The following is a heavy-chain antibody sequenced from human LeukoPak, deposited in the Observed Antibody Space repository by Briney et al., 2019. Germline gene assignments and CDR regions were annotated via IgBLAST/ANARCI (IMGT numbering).Heavy chain of an antibody. CDR1: GGPFSGYY. D-gene: IGHD3-9*01. V-gene: IGHV4-34*01. Sequence: SETLSLTCAVYGGPFSGYYWSWIRQPPGKGLEWIGEINHSGSTNYNPSLKSRVTISVDTSKNRFSLKLSSVTAADTAVYYCARYYDILTGYYAKPFDYWGQGTLVTVSS. CDR2: INHSGST. CDR3: ARYYDILTGYYAKPFDY. J-gene: IGHJ4*02.